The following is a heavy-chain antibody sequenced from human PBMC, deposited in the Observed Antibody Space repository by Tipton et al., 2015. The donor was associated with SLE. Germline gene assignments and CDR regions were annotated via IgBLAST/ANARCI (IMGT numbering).Heavy chain of an antibody. CDR1: GFTFDDYA. CDR3: AKDIHTMAYAFDI. CDR2: ISWNSGSI. Sequence: SLRLSCAASGFTFDDYAMHWVRQAPGKGLEWVSGISWNSGSIGYADSVKGRFTMSRDNSMNTLYLQMNSLRAEDTALYYCAKDIHTMAYAFDIWGQGTMVTVSS. J-gene: IGHJ3*02. V-gene: IGHV3-9*01. D-gene: IGHD3-10*01.